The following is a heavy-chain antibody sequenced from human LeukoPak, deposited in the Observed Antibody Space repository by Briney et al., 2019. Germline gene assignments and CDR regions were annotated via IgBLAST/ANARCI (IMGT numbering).Heavy chain of an antibody. CDR2: ISSSGSTI. CDR1: GITFSRYG. D-gene: IGHD1-26*01. CDR3: ARDSKVGATTPESFEI. V-gene: IGHV3-48*04. J-gene: IGHJ3*02. Sequence: PGGSLRLSCAASGITFSRYGMHWVRQAPGKGLEWVSYISSSGSTIYYADSVKGRFTISRDNAKNSLYLQMNSLRAEDTAVYHCARDSKVGATTPESFEIWGQGTMVTVSS.